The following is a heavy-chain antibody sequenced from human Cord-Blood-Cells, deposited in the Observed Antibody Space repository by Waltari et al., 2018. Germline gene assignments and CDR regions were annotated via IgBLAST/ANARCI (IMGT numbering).Heavy chain of an antibody. D-gene: IGHD6-13*01. Sequence: QVQLQESGPGLVKPSETLSLTCTVSGGSIRSYYWSWIRQPPGKGLEWIGYIYYSGSTNYNPSLKSRVTISVDTSKNQFSLKLSSVNAADTAVYYCARVSSSWYFYYFDYWGQGTLVTVSS. CDR1: GGSIRSYY. CDR2: IYYSGST. J-gene: IGHJ4*02. V-gene: IGHV4-59*01. CDR3: ARVSSSWYFYYFDY.